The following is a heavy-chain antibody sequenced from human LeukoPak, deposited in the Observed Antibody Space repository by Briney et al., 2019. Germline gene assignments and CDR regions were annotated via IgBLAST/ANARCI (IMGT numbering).Heavy chain of an antibody. V-gene: IGHV1-8*01. CDR1: GYTFTSYD. D-gene: IGHD3-10*01. CDR2: MNPNSGNT. Sequence: ASVKVSCKASGYTFTSYDINWVRQATGQGLEWMGWMNPNSGNTGYAQKFQGRVTITADKSTSTAYMELSSLRSEDTAVYYCARVHYYGSGSYYNGVPTFDPWGQGTLVTVSS. CDR3: ARVHYYGSGSYYNGVPTFDP. J-gene: IGHJ5*02.